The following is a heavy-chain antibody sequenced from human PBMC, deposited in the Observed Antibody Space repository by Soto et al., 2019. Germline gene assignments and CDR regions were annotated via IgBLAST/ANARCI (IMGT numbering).Heavy chain of an antibody. V-gene: IGHV3-11*06. D-gene: IGHD6-25*01. CDR1: GFTFSDYY. CDR3: VREARLADV. Sequence: GSLRLSCAASGFTFSDYYMNWIRQAPGKGLEWLSYISGGSSDTNYADSVKGRFTISRDNAKNSLYLQMSSLRVEDTAVYYCVREARLADVWGQGTTVTVSS. J-gene: IGHJ6*02. CDR2: ISGGSSDT.